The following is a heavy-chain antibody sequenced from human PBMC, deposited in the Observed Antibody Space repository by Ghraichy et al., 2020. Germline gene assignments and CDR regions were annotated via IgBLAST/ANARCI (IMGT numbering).Heavy chain of an antibody. CDR2: ISGSGGST. D-gene: IGHD3-22*01. V-gene: IGHV3-23*01. Sequence: GGSLRLSCAASGFTFSSYAMSWVRQAPGKGLEWVSAISGSGGSTYYADSVKGRFTISRDNSKNTLYLQMNSLRAEDTAVYYCAKVEYYYDSSPLWPFDYWGQGTLVTVSS. CDR3: AKVEYYYDSSPLWPFDY. CDR1: GFTFSSYA. J-gene: IGHJ4*02.